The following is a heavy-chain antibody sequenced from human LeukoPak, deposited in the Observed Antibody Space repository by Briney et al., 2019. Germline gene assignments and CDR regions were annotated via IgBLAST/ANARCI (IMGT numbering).Heavy chain of an antibody. CDR1: GGSISSYY. V-gene: IGHV4-59*06. D-gene: IGHD5-12*01. J-gene: IGHJ5*02. CDR3: ARGFPSGQGWFDP. Sequence: KPSETLSLTCTVAGGSISSYYWSWIRQPPGKGLEWIGYIYYSGSTYYNPSLKSRVAISVDTSKNQFSLDLTSVTAADTAFYYRARGFPSGQGWFDPWGQGTLVTVSS. CDR2: IYYSGST.